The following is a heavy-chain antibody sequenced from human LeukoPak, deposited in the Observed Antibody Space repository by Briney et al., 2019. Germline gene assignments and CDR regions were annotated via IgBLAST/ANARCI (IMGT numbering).Heavy chain of an antibody. CDR1: GTSVTATNYY. Sequence: SETLSLTCTVSGTSVTATNYYWAWIRQPPGKGLEWLGTVSYNDITYYNPSLLGRVAVSRGTSKTRFSLDLTSVTTEDTAVYFCARNLRGLPGDSWGRGILVTVTS. V-gene: IGHV4-39*01. D-gene: IGHD4-17*01. CDR3: ARNLRGLPGDS. J-gene: IGHJ5*01. CDR2: VSYNDIT.